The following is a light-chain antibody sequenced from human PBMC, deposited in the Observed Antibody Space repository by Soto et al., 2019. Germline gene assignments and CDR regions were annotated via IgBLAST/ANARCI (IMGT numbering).Light chain of an antibody. CDR2: GAS. V-gene: IGKV3-20*01. Sequence: EIVLTQSPGTLSLSPGERATLSCRASQSVSSSSLAWYQQKPGQAPRLLIYGASSRATGIPDRFSGSGSGTDFTLTIIRLEPEDFAVYYCQQYGSSPSLTFGGGTKVEMK. CDR1: QSVSSSS. CDR3: QQYGSSPSLT. J-gene: IGKJ4*01.